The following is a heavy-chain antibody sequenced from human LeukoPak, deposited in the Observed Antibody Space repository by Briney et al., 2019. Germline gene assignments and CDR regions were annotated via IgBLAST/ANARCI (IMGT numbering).Heavy chain of an antibody. D-gene: IGHD7-27*01. J-gene: IGHJ4*02. CDR3: ARELLSGDPSIGN. V-gene: IGHV4-61*02. CDR2: IYTSGST. CDR1: GNSISSGDNY. Sequence: SETLSLTCTVSGNSISSGDNYWSWIRQPAGKGLEWIGRIYTSGSTNYNPSLKSRVTMSVDTSKNQFSLKLSSVTAADTAVYYCARELLSGDPSIGNWGQGTLVTVSS.